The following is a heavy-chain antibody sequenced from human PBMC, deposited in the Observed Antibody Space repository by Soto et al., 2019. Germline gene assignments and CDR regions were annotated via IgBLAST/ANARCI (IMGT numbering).Heavy chain of an antibody. CDR2: INTDGTIT. CDR1: GFNFSDYW. V-gene: IGHV3-74*01. J-gene: IGHJ4*02. D-gene: IGHD1-1*01. CDR3: AKDLTWNQADY. Sequence: PGGALRLSCEASGFNFSDYWVHWVRQTPGTGLVWVSRINTDGTITDYADSVKGRFTISRDNAKNTLYLQMDSLRADDTAVYYCAKDLTWNQADYWGQGVLVTVSS.